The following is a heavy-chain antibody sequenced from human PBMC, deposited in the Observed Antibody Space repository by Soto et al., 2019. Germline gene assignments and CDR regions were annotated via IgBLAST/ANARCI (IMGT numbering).Heavy chain of an antibody. V-gene: IGHV3-21*01. D-gene: IGHD2-2*01. J-gene: IGHJ6*02. Sequence: PGWSLRLSCAASGFTLSSYSMNWVRQAPGKGLEWVSSISSSSSYIYYADSVKGRFTISRDNAKNSLYLQMNSLRAEDTAVYYCARALTAAVWGYYYGMDVWGQGNTVTVSS. CDR3: ARALTAAVWGYYYGMDV. CDR2: ISSSSSYI. CDR1: GFTLSSYS.